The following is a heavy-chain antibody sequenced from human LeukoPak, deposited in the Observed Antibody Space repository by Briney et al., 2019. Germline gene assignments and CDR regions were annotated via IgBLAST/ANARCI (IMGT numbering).Heavy chain of an antibody. D-gene: IGHD5-18*01. CDR3: ARDAYNYGGRTHPYYFDY. CDR2: INHSGST. J-gene: IGHJ4*02. Sequence: SETLSLTCAVYGGSFSGYYWSWIRQPPGKGLEWIGEINHSGSTNYNPSLKSRVTISVETSKNQFSLKLSSVTAADTAVYYCARDAYNYGGRTHPYYFDYWSQGTLVTVSS. V-gene: IGHV4-34*01. CDR1: GGSFSGYY.